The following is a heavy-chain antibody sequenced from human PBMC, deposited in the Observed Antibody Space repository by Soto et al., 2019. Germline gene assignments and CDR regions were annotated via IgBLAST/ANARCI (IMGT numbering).Heavy chain of an antibody. CDR3: ARAGMATIFG. V-gene: IGHV4-31*03. D-gene: IGHD3-3*01. J-gene: IGHJ4*02. CDR2: IYYSGST. Sequence: SETLSLTCTVSGGSISSGGYYWSWIRQHPGKGLEWIGYIYYSGSTYYNPSLKSRVTISVDTSKNKFSLKLSSVTAADTAVYYCARAGMATIFGWGQGTLVTVSS. CDR1: GGSISSGGYY.